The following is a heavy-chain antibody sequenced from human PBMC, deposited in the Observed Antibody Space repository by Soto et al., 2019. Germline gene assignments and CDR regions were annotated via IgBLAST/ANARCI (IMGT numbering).Heavy chain of an antibody. Sequence: QVQLQESGPGLVKPSETLSLTCTVSGSSLNDFQWIWIRQPPGKGREWIGSVYFGQPTHSDNPTLKSRVTIALATSKRQVSLKLASVTAADTAVYCCARSNTRYSSPDYWGQGSLVTVSS. CDR2: VYFGQPTH. J-gene: IGHJ4*02. CDR3: ARSNTRYSSPDY. CDR1: GSSLNDFQ. D-gene: IGHD6-13*01. V-gene: IGHV4-59*08.